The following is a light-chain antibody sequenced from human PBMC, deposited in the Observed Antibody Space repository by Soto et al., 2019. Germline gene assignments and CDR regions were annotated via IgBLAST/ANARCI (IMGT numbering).Light chain of an antibody. CDR2: WAS. J-gene: IGKJ2*01. V-gene: IGKV4-1*01. Sequence: DIVMTQSPDSLTVSLGERATINCTSSRTVFYSPTNKEYLAWYQQKPGQPPKLLIYWASTRESGVPDRFSASGSGTHFTLTISNLQAEDAAIYYCHQYRSGPLTFGQGTKLEIK. CDR3: HQYRSGPLT. CDR1: RTVFYSPTNKEY.